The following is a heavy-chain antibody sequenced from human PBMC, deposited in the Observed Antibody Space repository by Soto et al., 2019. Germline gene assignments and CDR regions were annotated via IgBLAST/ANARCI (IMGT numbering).Heavy chain of an antibody. V-gene: IGHV4-30-4*01. D-gene: IGHD3-10*01. CDR2: IYYSGST. CDR3: ARVASINRGKNWFDP. CDR1: GGSISSGDYS. J-gene: IGHJ5*02. Sequence: QVQLQESGPGLVKPSQTLSLTCTVSGGSISSGDYSWSWIRQPPGKGMEWIGYIYYSGSTYYNPSLKSRVTISVDTSKNQFSLKLSSVTAADTAVYYCARVASINRGKNWFDPWGQGTLVTVSS.